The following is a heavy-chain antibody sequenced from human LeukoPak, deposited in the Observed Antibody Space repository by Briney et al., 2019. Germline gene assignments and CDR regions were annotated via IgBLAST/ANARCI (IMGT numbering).Heavy chain of an antibody. J-gene: IGHJ6*03. CDR1: GYTFTSYD. Sequence: ASVKVSCKASGYTFTSYDINWVRQATGQGLESMGWMNPNSGNTGYAQKFQGRVTMTKNTSITTAYMELSSLRSEDTAVYYCARALSWTTNSYYYMDVWGKGTTVTVSS. D-gene: IGHD3/OR15-3a*01. V-gene: IGHV1-8*01. CDR3: ARALSWTTNSYYYMDV. CDR2: MNPNSGNT.